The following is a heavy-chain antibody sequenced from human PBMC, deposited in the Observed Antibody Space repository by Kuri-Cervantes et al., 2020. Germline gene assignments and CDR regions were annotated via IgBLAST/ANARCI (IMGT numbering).Heavy chain of an antibody. Sequence: GSLKISCAASGFTFDDYAMHWVRQAPGKGLEWVAVIWYDGSNKYYADSVKGRFTISRDNSKNTLYLQMNSLRAEDTAVYYCARDRAVYGNWYFDLWGRGTLVTVSS. CDR3: ARDRAVYGNWYFDL. V-gene: IGHV3-33*08. CDR2: IWYDGSNK. J-gene: IGHJ2*01. D-gene: IGHD2/OR15-2a*01. CDR1: GFTFDDYA.